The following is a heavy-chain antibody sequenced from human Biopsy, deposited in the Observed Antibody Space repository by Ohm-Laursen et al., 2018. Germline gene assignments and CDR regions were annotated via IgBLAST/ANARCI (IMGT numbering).Heavy chain of an antibody. V-gene: IGHV1-46*02. D-gene: IGHD6-19*01. CDR1: GYSFNRYS. CDR3: TRNTGWYGDLYDFDY. CDR2: INPSGSTT. J-gene: IGHJ4*02. Sequence: ASVKVSCKASGYSFNRYSMHWVRQAPGQGLEWMGMINPSGSTTSYTQIFQGRVTMTRDTSKSTVYMELSSLRSAYTAVYFCTRNTGWYGDLYDFDYWGQGTLVTVSS.